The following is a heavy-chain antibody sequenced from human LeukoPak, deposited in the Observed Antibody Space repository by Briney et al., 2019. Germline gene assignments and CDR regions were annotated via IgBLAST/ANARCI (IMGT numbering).Heavy chain of an antibody. V-gene: IGHV3-43*02. J-gene: IGHJ6*03. CDR1: GFTFDDYA. Sequence: GGSLRLSCAASGFTFDDYAMHWVRQAPGKGLEWVSLISGDGGSTYYADSVKGRFTISRGNSKNSLYLQMNSLRTEDTALYYCAKDNYDFWSPRYYYYYMDVWGKGTTVTVSS. D-gene: IGHD3-3*01. CDR3: AKDNYDFWSPRYYYYYMDV. CDR2: ISGDGGST.